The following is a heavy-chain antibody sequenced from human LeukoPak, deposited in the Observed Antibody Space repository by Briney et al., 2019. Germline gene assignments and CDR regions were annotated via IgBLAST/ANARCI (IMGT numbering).Heavy chain of an antibody. D-gene: IGHD6-13*01. Sequence: PSETLSLTCTVSGGSISSYYWSWIRQPPGKGLEWIGYIYYSGSTNYNPSLKSRVTISVDTSKNQFSLKLSSVTAADTAVYYCARSGYSSSWYENYYYYYMDVWGKGTTVTISS. CDR1: GGSISSYY. V-gene: IGHV4-59*01. J-gene: IGHJ6*03. CDR2: IYYSGST. CDR3: ARSGYSSSWYENYYYYYMDV.